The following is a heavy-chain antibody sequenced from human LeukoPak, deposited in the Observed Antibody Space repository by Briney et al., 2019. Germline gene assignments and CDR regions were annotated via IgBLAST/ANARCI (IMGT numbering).Heavy chain of an antibody. CDR2: IWYDGSDK. CDR3: ARGSSYIGGGGYYYACDY. V-gene: IGHV3-33*01. CDR1: GFAFSSYG. J-gene: IGHJ4*02. Sequence: GGSLRLSCAASGFAFSSYGMHWVRQAPGKGLEWVALIWYDGSDKYYTDYVKGRVTISRDISKNTLSLQMSSLRAEDTAEYYCARGSSYIGGGGYYYACDYWGQGTLVSVSS. D-gene: IGHD3-22*01.